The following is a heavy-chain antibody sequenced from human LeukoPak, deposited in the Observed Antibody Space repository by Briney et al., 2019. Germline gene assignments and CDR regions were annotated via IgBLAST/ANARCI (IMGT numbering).Heavy chain of an antibody. CDR3: ARVVLYNWFDP. CDR2: IYYSGTT. J-gene: IGHJ5*02. CDR1: GGSIINNNYY. D-gene: IGHD2-15*01. Sequence: PSETLSLTCTVSGGSIINNNYYWGWIRQPPGKGLEWIGTIYYSGTTYYSPSLKSRVTISVDTSKNQFSLKLSSVTAADTAVHYCARVVLYNWFDPWGQGTLVTVSS. V-gene: IGHV4-39*07.